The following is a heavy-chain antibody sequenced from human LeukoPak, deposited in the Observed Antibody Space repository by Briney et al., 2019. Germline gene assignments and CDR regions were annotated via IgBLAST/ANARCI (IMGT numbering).Heavy chain of an antibody. CDR2: IYTSGST. V-gene: IGHV4-4*07. CDR1: GGSSNNYY. J-gene: IGHJ4*02. CDR3: ARESGYYYDTCGYTFDY. Sequence: SETLSLTCTVSGGSSNNYYLSWIRQSAGKGLEWIGRIYTSGSTNYNPSLKSRVSMSVDTSKNQFSLRLRSVTAADTAVYYCARESGYYYDTCGYTFDYWGQGILVTVSS. D-gene: IGHD3-22*01.